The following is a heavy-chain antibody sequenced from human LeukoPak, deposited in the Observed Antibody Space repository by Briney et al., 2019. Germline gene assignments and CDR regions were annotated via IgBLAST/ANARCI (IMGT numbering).Heavy chain of an antibody. Sequence: GRSLRLSCATSGFTLSNYGMHWVRQAPGKGLEWVAIIYYDGSKKNYADSVRGRFTISRDNSKNTLYLQMNSLRVEDTAVYYCATWRGSGSYGGYFDYWGQGTPVTVSS. CDR3: ATWRGSGSYGGYFDY. CDR2: IYYDGSKK. CDR1: GFTLSNYG. V-gene: IGHV3-33*01. J-gene: IGHJ4*02. D-gene: IGHD3-10*01.